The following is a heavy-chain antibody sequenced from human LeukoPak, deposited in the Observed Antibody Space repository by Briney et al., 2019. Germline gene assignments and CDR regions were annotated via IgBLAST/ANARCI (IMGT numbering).Heavy chain of an antibody. CDR3: ARAQDDRLPYFDWLLSSANAYYFDY. V-gene: IGHV4-34*01. Sequence: SETLSLTCAVYGGSFSGYYWSWIRQPPGKGLEWIGEINHSGSTNYNPSLKSRVTISVDTSKNQFSLKLSSVTAADTAVYYCARAQDDRLPYFDWLLSSANAYYFDYWGQGTLVTVSS. D-gene: IGHD3-9*01. CDR2: INHSGST. J-gene: IGHJ4*02. CDR1: GGSFSGYY.